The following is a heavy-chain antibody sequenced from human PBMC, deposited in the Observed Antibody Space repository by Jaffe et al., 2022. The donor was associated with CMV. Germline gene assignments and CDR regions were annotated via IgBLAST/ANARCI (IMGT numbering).Heavy chain of an antibody. CDR1: GFTFSSYA. CDR3: AKDMVRQWLAASDAFDI. D-gene: IGHD6-19*01. V-gene: IGHV3-23*04. CDR2: ISGSGGST. J-gene: IGHJ3*02. Sequence: EVQLVESGGGLVQPGGSLRLSCAASGFTFSSYAMSWVRQAPGKGLEWVSAISGSGGSTYYADSVKGRFTISRDNSKNTLYLQMNSLRAEDTAVYYCAKDMVRQWLAASDAFDIWGQGTMVTVSS.